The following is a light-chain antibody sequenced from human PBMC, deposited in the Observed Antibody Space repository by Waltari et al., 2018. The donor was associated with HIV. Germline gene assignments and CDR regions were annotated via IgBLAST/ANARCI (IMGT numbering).Light chain of an antibody. J-gene: IGLJ3*02. V-gene: IGLV1-51*01. CDR1: SSNIGKNY. Sequence: QSVLTQPPSVSASPGQKVTIPCSGSSSNIGKNYVSWYQQLPGTAPKLLIYDNNKRPSGIPDRFSGSKSGTSATLGITGLQTGDEADYYCGTWDSSLNAWVFGGGTKLTVL. CDR3: GTWDSSLNAWV. CDR2: DNN.